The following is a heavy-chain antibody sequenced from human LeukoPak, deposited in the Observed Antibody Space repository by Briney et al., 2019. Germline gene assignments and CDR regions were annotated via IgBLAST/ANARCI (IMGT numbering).Heavy chain of an antibody. Sequence: GGSLRLSCXXXXFXFSSYAMSWVRQAPRKGLEWVSTSSDTTYYTDSVKGRFTISGDTSKNTLYLQMNSLGAADTAVYYCARSRGPGNHYFDYWGQGALVTVSS. D-gene: IGHD4-23*01. J-gene: IGHJ4*02. CDR2: SSDTT. V-gene: IGHV3-23*01. CDR1: XFXFSSYA. CDR3: ARSRGPGNHYFDY.